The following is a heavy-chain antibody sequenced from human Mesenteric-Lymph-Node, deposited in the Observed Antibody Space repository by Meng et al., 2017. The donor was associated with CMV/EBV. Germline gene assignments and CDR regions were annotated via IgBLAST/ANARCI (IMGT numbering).Heavy chain of an antibody. V-gene: IGHV4-31*02. CDR3: ARDFTSSDNFFDP. J-gene: IGHJ5*02. Sequence: SGGSLISGGYYWSWIRQHPGKGLEWMGYIYHTGTTYYNPSLKGRVAFSIDTSKNQFFLKLNSVTAADTAVYYCARDFTSSDNFFDPWGQGTLVTVSS. CDR2: IYHTGTT. CDR1: GGSLISGGYY.